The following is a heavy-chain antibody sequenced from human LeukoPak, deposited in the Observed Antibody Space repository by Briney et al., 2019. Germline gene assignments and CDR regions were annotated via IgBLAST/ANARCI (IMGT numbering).Heavy chain of an antibody. Sequence: GGSLRLSCAASGFTFSSYWMSWVRQAPGKGLEWVANIKQDGSEKYYVDSVKGRFTISRDNAKNSLSLQMNSLRADGTAVYYCVRYRMVYDYTDARRDYWGQGTLVTVSS. CDR2: IKQDGSEK. CDR3: VRYRMVYDYTDARRDY. V-gene: IGHV3-7*03. J-gene: IGHJ4*02. D-gene: IGHD4-11*01. CDR1: GFTFSSYW.